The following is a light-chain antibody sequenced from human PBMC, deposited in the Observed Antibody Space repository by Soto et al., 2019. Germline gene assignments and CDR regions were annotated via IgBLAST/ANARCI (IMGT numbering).Light chain of an antibody. CDR3: QYHTDWPPYT. V-gene: IGKV3D-20*02. CDR2: GAS. Sequence: EIVLTQSPGTLSLSPGERATLSCRASQSVSSSYLAWYQQKPGQAPRLLIYGASSRATGIPDRFSGNGSGRDFTLTISSLEPEDFAVYYCQYHTDWPPYTFGQGTTLEI. CDR1: QSVSSSY. J-gene: IGKJ2*01.